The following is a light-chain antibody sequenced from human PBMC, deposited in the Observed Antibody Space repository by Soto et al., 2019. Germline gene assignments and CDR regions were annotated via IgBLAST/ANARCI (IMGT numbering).Light chain of an antibody. CDR1: QSISSW. Sequence: DIQMTRSPSTLCXXVGDRVTITCRASQSISSWLAWYQQKPGKAPKLLIYDASSLESGVPSRFSGSGSGTEFTLTISSLQPDDFATYYCQQYNSYWTFGQGTKVDIK. CDR2: DAS. J-gene: IGKJ1*01. CDR3: QQYNSYWT. V-gene: IGKV1-5*01.